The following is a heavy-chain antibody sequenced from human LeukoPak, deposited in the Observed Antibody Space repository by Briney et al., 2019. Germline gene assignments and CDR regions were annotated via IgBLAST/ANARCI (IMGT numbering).Heavy chain of an antibody. D-gene: IGHD2-2*01. CDR1: GYTFSSFD. CDR3: ARDRTPCSSTSCYSRSYYYMDV. Sequence: ASVKVSCKASGYTFSSFDINWVRQAPGQGLEWMGWMNPKSGNSGYAQKFQGRVTITADESTSTAYMELSSLRSEDTAVYYCARDRTPCSSTSCYSRSYYYMDVWGKGTTVTVSS. J-gene: IGHJ6*03. CDR2: MNPKSGNS. V-gene: IGHV1-8*01.